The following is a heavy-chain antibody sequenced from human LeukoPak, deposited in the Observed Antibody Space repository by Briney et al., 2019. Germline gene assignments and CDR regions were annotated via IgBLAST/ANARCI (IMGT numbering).Heavy chain of an antibody. J-gene: IGHJ4*02. CDR1: GFTFNNYW. V-gene: IGHV3-74*01. CDR2: INSDGSTT. D-gene: IGHD2-2*01. Sequence: GGSLRLSCAASGFTFNNYWMHWVRQAPGKGLAWVSRINSDGSTTSYADSVKGRFTISRDNAKNTLYLQMNSLRAEDTAVYYCARELVPATYFDSWGQGTLVTVSS. CDR3: ARELVPATYFDS.